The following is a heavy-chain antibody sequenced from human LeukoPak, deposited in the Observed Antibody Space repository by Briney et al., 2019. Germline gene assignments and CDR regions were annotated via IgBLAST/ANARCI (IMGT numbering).Heavy chain of an antibody. CDR3: ARDWKDIVVVPAANDAFDI. J-gene: IGHJ3*02. Sequence: ASVKVSCKASGYTFTSYGISWVRQAPGQGLEWMGWISAYNGNTNYAQKLQGRVPMTTDTSTSTAYMELRRLRSDDTAVYYCARDWKDIVVVPAANDAFDIWGQGTMVTVSS. CDR2: ISAYNGNT. D-gene: IGHD2-2*01. V-gene: IGHV1-18*01. CDR1: GYTFTSYG.